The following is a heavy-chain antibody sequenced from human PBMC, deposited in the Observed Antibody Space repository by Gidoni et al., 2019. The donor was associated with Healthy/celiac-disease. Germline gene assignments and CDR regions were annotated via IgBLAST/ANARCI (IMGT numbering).Heavy chain of an antibody. V-gene: IGHV1-69*01. Sequence: QVQLVQSGAEVKTPGSSVKVSCKASGGTFSSYAISWVRQAPRQGLEWMGGIIPIFGTANYAQKFQGRVTITADESTSTAYMELSSLRSEDTAVYYCASYPKTSPHANAFDIWGQGTMVTVSS. CDR1: GGTFSSYA. CDR3: ASYPKTSPHANAFDI. CDR2: IIPIFGTA. J-gene: IGHJ3*02.